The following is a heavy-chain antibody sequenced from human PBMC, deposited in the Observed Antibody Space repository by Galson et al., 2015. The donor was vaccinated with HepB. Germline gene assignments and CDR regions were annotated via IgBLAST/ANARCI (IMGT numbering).Heavy chain of an antibody. J-gene: IGHJ5*02. D-gene: IGHD6-13*01. CDR2: ISSNGGST. CDR3: ARDFLDELAAADL. Sequence: SLRLSCAASGFTFSSYAMHWVRQAPGKGLEYVSAISSNGGSTYYANSVKGRFTISRDNSKNTLYLQMGSLRAEDMAVYYCARDFLDELAAADLWGQGTLVTVSS. CDR1: GFTFSSYA. V-gene: IGHV3-64*01.